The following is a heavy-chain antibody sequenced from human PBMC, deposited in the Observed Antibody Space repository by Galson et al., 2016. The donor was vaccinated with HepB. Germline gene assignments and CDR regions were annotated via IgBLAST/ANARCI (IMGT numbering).Heavy chain of an antibody. Sequence: SLRLSCAASGFTFYSSAMTWVRQAPGKGLEWVSTISGSGSSTYYADPVKGRFTISRDNSKNTLFLQMDRLRVDDTAVYYCTSPSLLKDYDFLWGSPLGVGVWGQGSTVIVSS. J-gene: IGHJ6*02. CDR3: TSPSLLKDYDFLWGSPLGVGV. CDR1: GFTFYSSA. CDR2: ISGSGSST. D-gene: IGHD3-16*01. V-gene: IGHV3-23*01.